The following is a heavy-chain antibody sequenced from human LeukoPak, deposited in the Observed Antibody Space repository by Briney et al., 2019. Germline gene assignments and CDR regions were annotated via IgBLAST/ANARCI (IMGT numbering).Heavy chain of an antibody. J-gene: IGHJ4*02. CDR3: AKTPQQLATFDY. D-gene: IGHD6-13*01. CDR1: GFTFSSYA. V-gene: IGHV3-23*01. CDR2: ISNSGRST. Sequence: GGSLRLSCAASGFTFSSYAMHWVRQAPGKGLEWVSGISNSGRSTSYADSVKGRFTMPRDNSKNTVYLQINSLRAEDTATYYCAKTPQQLATFDYWGQGTLVTVSS.